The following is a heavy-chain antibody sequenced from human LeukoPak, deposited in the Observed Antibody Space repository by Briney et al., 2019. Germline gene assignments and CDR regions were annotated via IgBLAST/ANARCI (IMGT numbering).Heavy chain of an antibody. CDR3: AREGSYCVGGDCYSFDF. Sequence: EASVKVSSKPSLYTPISHYIQWVRHAPGQGPEWLGWMHASNGNTSYPEKFEGRVTMTRETSSSPPYIDLTSLRFDDRAGSYCAREGSYCVGGDCYSFDFWGQGTLVTVSS. CDR1: LYTPISHY. J-gene: IGHJ4*02. D-gene: IGHD2-21*02. V-gene: IGHV1-2*02. CDR2: MHASNGNT.